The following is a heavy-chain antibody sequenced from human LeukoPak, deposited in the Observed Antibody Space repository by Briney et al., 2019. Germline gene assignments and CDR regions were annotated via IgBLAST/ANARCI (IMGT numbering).Heavy chain of an antibody. CDR3: ARGNVVAAAGTGVWFDP. J-gene: IGHJ5*02. Sequence: PSETLSLTCTVSGGSISSGGYSWSWIRQHPGKGLEWIGYIYYSGSTYYNPSLKSRVTISVDTSKNQFSLKLSSVTAADTAVYYCARGNVVAAAGTGVWFDPWGQGTLVTVSS. CDR1: GGSISSGGYS. D-gene: IGHD6-13*01. CDR2: IYYSGST. V-gene: IGHV4-31*03.